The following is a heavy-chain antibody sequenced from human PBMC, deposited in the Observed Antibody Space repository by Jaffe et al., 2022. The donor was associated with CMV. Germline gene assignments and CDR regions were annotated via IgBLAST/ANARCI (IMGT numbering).Heavy chain of an antibody. CDR2: ISSSSSYI. Sequence: EVQLVESGGGLVKPGGSLRLSCAASGFTFSSYSMNWVRQAPGKGLEWVSSISSSSSYIYYADSVKGRFTISRDNAKNSLYLQMNSLRAEDTAVYYCARGAYCSGGSCVFDYWGQGTLVTVSS. J-gene: IGHJ4*02. V-gene: IGHV3-21*01. CDR1: GFTFSSYS. D-gene: IGHD2-15*01. CDR3: ARGAYCSGGSCVFDY.